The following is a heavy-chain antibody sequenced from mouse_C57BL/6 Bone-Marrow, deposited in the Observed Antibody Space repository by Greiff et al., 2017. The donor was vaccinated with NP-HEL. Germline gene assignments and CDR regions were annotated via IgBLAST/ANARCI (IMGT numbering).Heavy chain of an antibody. CDR1: GFSLTSYA. V-gene: IGHV2-9-1*01. J-gene: IGHJ1*03. Sequence: VMLVESGPGLVAPSQSLSITCTVSGFSLTSYAISWVRQPPGKGLEWLGVIWTGGGTNYNSALKSRLSISKDNSKSQVFLKMNSLQTDDTARYYCARGRLITTVVASYWYFDVWGTGTTVTVSS. CDR2: IWTGGGT. CDR3: ARGRLITTVVASYWYFDV. D-gene: IGHD1-1*01.